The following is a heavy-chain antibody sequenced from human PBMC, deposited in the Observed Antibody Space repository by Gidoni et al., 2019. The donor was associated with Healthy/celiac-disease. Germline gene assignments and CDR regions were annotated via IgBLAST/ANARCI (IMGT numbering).Heavy chain of an antibody. CDR1: GFTFSSYE. CDR2: ISSSGSTI. Sequence: EVQLVESGGGLVQPGGSLRLSCAASGFTFSSYEMNWVRQAPGKGLEWVSYISSSGSTIYYADSVKGRFTISRDNAKNSLYLQMNSLRAEDTAVYYCARSHYYDSSGYLNWGQGTLVTVS. J-gene: IGHJ4*02. CDR3: ARSHYYDSSGYLN. D-gene: IGHD3-22*01. V-gene: IGHV3-48*03.